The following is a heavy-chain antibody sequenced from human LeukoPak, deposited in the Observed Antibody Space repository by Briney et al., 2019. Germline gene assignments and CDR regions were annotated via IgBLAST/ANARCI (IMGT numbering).Heavy chain of an antibody. CDR3: ARDGLTIFGVGDVS. D-gene: IGHD3-3*01. J-gene: IGHJ4*02. CDR2: INPNSGGT. V-gene: IGHV1-2*02. Sequence: KPGASVKVSCRASGYTFTGYYMHWVRQAPGQGLEWMGWINPNSGGTNYAQKFQGRVTMTRDTSISTAYMELSRLRSDDTAVYYCARDGLTIFGVGDVSWGQGTLVTVSS. CDR1: GYTFTGYY.